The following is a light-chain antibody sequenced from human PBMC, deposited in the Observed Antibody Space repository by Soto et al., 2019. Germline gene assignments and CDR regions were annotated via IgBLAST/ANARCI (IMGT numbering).Light chain of an antibody. CDR1: SSNIGHNT. CDR2: YNN. V-gene: IGLV1-44*01. Sequence: QSALTQPPSESGTPGQTVTISCSGSSSNIGHNTVTWYQQLPGTAPKLLIFYNNKRPSGVPDRVSASKSGTSASLAISGLQSEDEAVYYCAAWDDSLRGHVFGTGTKLTVL. J-gene: IGLJ1*01. CDR3: AAWDDSLRGHV.